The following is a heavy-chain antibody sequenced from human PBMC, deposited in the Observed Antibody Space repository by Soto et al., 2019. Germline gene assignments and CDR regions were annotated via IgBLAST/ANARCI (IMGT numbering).Heavy chain of an antibody. D-gene: IGHD4-17*01. CDR3: ARDSYGDYMNYYYYYGMDV. CDR2: ISYDGSNK. V-gene: IGHV3-30-3*01. J-gene: IGHJ6*02. CDR1: GFTFSSYA. Sequence: GGSLRLSCAASGFTFSSYAMHWVRQAPGKGLEWVAVISYDGSNKYYADSVKGRFTISRDNSKNTLYLQMNSLRAEDTAVCYCARDSYGDYMNYYYYYGMDVWGQGTTVTVSS.